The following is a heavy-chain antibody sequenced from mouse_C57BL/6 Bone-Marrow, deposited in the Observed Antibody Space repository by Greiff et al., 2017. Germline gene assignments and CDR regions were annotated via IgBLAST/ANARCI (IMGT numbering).Heavy chain of an antibody. V-gene: IGHV1-81*01. D-gene: IGHD2-1*01. CDR3: ARSAGHGNSYYYAMDY. CDR1: GYTFTSYG. CDR2: IYPRSGNT. J-gene: IGHJ4*01. Sequence: VQRVESGAELARPGASVKLSCKASGYTFTSYGISWVKQRTGQGLEWIGEIYPRSGNTYYNEKFKGKATLTADKSSSTAYMELRSLTSEDSAVYFCARSAGHGNSYYYAMDYWGQGTSVTVSS.